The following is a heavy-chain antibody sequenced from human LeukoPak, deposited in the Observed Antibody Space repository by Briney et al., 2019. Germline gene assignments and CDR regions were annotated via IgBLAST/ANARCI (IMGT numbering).Heavy chain of an antibody. CDR1: GGTFSSYA. V-gene: IGHV1-69*05. D-gene: IGHD6-13*01. CDR2: IIPIFGTA. J-gene: IGHJ3*02. Sequence: SVKVSCKASGGTFSSYAISWVRQAPGQGLEWMGRIIPIFGTANYAQKFQGRVTITTDESTSTAYMELSSLRSEDTAVYYCARGLRVWQQLVYDAFDIWGQGTMATVSS. CDR3: ARGLRVWQQLVYDAFDI.